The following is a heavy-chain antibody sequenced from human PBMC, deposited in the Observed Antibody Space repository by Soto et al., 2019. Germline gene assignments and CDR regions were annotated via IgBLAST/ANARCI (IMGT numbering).Heavy chain of an antibody. J-gene: IGHJ5*02. CDR2: IYYSGST. D-gene: IGHD2-8*01. CDR3: ARGMSVNWFDP. V-gene: IGHV4-31*03. Sequence: PSETLSLTCTVSGGSISSGGYYWSWIRQQPGKGLEWIGYIYYSGSTYYNPSLKSRVTISVDTSKNQFSLKLSPVTAADTAVYYCARGMSVNWFDPWGQGTLVTVSS. CDR1: GGSISSGGYY.